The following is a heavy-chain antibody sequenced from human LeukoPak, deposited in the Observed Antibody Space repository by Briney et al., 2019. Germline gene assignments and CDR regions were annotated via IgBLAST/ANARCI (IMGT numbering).Heavy chain of an antibody. V-gene: IGHV4-31*03. CDR3: ERGNDSSDHDY. D-gene: IGHD3-22*01. Sequence: SQTLSLTCTVSGGSISSGGYYWSWIRQHPGKGLEWIGYIYYSGSTYYNPSLKSRVTISVDTSKNQFSLKLSSVTAADTAVYYCERGNDSSDHDYWGQGTLVTASS. J-gene: IGHJ4*02. CDR2: IYYSGST. CDR1: GGSISSGGYY.